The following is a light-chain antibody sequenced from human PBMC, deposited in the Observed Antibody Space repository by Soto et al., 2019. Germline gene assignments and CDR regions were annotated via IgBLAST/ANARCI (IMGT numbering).Light chain of an antibody. CDR2: DVS. CDR1: SSDVGGYNY. J-gene: IGLJ3*02. CDR3: SSYTSSSTAWV. Sequence: QSVLTQPASVSGSPGQSITISCTGTSSDVGGYNYVSWYQQHPGKAPKVMIYDVSNRPSGVSNRFSGSKSGNTASLTISGLQAEDEADYYCSSYTSSSTAWVFGGGTKLTVL. V-gene: IGLV2-14*01.